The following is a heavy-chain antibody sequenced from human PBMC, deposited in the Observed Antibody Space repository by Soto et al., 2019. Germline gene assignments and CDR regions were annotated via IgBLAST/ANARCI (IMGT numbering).Heavy chain of an antibody. V-gene: IGHV4-39*01. D-gene: IGHD3-22*01. J-gene: IGHJ1*01. CDR2: IYYSGAT. Sequence: KTSETLSLTCAVSGGSISSTTYYWAWIRQPPGKGLEWVATIYYSGATYYNPSLKSRLTISIDTSKNQFSLRLSSVTAADTAMYYCARYYDTSNRPYFHHWGQGTRVNVSS. CDR1: GGSISSTTYY. CDR3: ARYYDTSNRPYFHH.